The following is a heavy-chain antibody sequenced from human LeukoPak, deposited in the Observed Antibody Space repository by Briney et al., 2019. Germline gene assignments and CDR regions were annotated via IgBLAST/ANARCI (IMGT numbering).Heavy chain of an antibody. CDR3: ARPAAGTFGY. D-gene: IGHD6-13*01. J-gene: IGHJ4*02. CDR1: GGSFSGYY. V-gene: IGHV4-34*01. CDR2: INHSGST. Sequence: PSETLSLTCAVYGGSFSGYYWSWIRQPPGEGLEWIGEINHSGSTNYNPSLKSRVTISVDTSKNQFSLKLSSVTAADTAVYYCARPAAGTFGYWGQGTLVTVSS.